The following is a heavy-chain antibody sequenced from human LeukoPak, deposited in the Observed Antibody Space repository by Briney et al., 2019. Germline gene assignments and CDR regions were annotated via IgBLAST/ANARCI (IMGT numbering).Heavy chain of an antibody. Sequence: GGSLRLSCVASGFTFSSYSMNWVRQAPGRGLEWVSSIITVSTTYFQYADSVKGRFTISRDNAKNSLYLQMDSLRAEDTAAYYCARDFDRAGDNHHFDFWGQGTLVTVSS. J-gene: IGHJ4*02. V-gene: IGHV3-21*01. CDR2: IITVSTTYF. CDR1: GFTFSSYS. D-gene: IGHD3-9*01. CDR3: ARDFDRAGDNHHFDF.